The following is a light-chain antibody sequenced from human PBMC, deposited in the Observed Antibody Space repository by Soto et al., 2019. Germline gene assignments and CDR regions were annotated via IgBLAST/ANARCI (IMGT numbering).Light chain of an antibody. CDR3: QQLNTYPLT. CDR1: QGISSY. Sequence: DIQLTQSPSFLSASVGDRVTITCRASQGISSYLAWYQQKPGKAPKLLIYAASTLQGGVPSRFSGSEHRTEFALTIRTLHPEDFAPYSCQQLNTYPLTLGGGTTVDIK. V-gene: IGKV1-9*01. J-gene: IGKJ4*01. CDR2: AAS.